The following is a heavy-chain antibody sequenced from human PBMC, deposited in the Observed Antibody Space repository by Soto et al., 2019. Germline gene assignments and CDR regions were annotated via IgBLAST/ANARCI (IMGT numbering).Heavy chain of an antibody. Sequence: SETLSLTCTVSGGSISNYYWNWIRQSPGRGLEWIGYIYSSGSTHYNPSLQNRVTISIDTSKNQVSLKVNSVTAADTAVYYCARDHPHSYGVYYFDYWGQGTLVTVSS. CDR3: ARDHPHSYGVYYFDY. V-gene: IGHV4-59*01. J-gene: IGHJ4*02. D-gene: IGHD5-18*01. CDR1: GGSISNYY. CDR2: IYSSGST.